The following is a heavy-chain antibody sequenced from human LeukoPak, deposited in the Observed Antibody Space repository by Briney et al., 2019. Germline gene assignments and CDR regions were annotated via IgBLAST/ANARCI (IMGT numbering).Heavy chain of an antibody. CDR3: AREGYYGSGSYYYYYGMDV. Sequence: ASVKVSCKASGYTFTGYYMHWVRQAPGQGLEWMGWINPNSGGTNYAQKFQGRVTMTRDTSISTAYMELSRLRSDDTAVYYCAREGYYGSGSYYYYYGMDVWGQGTTVTVSS. J-gene: IGHJ6*02. CDR2: INPNSGGT. D-gene: IGHD3-10*01. CDR1: GYTFTGYY. V-gene: IGHV1-2*02.